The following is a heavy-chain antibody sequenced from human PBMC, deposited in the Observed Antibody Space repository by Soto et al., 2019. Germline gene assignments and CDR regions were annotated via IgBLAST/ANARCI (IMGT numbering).Heavy chain of an antibody. J-gene: IGHJ6*02. CDR2: VHDSWGS. V-gene: IGHV4-39*01. CDR1: GDSISSVAHY. CDR3: VRQGFGALHGLVDV. D-gene: IGHD3-10*01. Sequence: SETLSLTCSVSGDSISSVAHYWAWIRQPPGKGLEWIGDVHDSWGSNYNPSLKSRVAISLDTSKSQFSLKLTSVTATDTAVYYCVRQGFGALHGLVDVWGQGTTVTVSS.